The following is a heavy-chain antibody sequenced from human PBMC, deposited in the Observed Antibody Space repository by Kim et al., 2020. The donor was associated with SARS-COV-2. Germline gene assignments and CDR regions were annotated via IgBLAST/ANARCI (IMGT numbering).Heavy chain of an antibody. V-gene: IGHV3-11*01. D-gene: IGHD4-17*01. CDR2: I. J-gene: IGHJ4*02. Sequence: IYYADSVKGRCTISRDNTKNSLYLQMPRLRADDTDVYYGARYYKTTVGLWGQGTLVTVSS. CDR3: ARYYKTTVGL.